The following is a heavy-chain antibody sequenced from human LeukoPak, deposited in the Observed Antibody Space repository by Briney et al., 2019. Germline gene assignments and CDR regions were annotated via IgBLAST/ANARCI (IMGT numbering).Heavy chain of an antibody. J-gene: IGHJ4*02. V-gene: IGHV1-24*01. CDR1: GYTLTELS. Sequence: GASVKVSCKVSGYTLTELSMHWVRQAPGKGLEWMGGFDPEDGETIYAQKFQGRVTMTEDTSTDTAYMELSSLRSEDTAVYYCATARPDGRNMVRGVITFDYWGQGTLVTVSS. CDR3: ATARPDGRNMVRGVITFDY. D-gene: IGHD3-10*01. CDR2: FDPEDGET.